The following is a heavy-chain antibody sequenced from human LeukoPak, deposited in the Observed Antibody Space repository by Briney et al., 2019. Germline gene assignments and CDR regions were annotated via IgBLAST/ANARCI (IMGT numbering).Heavy chain of an antibody. CDR2: ISYDGSNK. CDR3: ASDRRMVLLRFGELSH. Sequence: GGSLRLSCAASGFTFSRYPMFWVRQAPGRGLEWVAVISYDGSNKYYADSVRGRFTISRDNSKNTLFLQMTSLRTEDTAVYYCASDRRMVLLRFGELSHWGQGTLVTVSS. CDR1: GFTFSRYP. J-gene: IGHJ4*02. V-gene: IGHV3-30-3*01. D-gene: IGHD3-10*01.